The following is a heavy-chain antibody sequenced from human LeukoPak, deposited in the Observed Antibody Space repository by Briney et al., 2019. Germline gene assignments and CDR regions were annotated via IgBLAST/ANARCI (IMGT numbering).Heavy chain of an antibody. CDR3: ARDQSGEWELLSGWWFDP. CDR2: INPSGGFT. Sequence: GASVKVSCKASGYTFSTHWMHWVGQAPGQGLEWMGIINPSGGFTSYAQKFQGRVTVTRDMSTSTVYMELSNLRSEDTAVYYCARDQSGEWELLSGWWFDPWGQGTLVTVSS. D-gene: IGHD1-26*01. V-gene: IGHV1-46*01. CDR1: GYTFSTHW. J-gene: IGHJ5*02.